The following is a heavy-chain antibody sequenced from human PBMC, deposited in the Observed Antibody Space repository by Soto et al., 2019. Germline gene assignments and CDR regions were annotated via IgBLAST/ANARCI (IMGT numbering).Heavy chain of an antibody. CDR1: GYTFTKNA. CDR2: INPLNGYT. Sequence: QVQLVQSGAEVRKPGASVKVSCTTSGYTFTKNALHWVRQAPGRGPEWMGWINPLNGYTKYSERLKGRVTITRDTSASTSFIELRSLRSEDTATYYCTIDDYGTIYGSLDPWGQGTLVPVSS. V-gene: IGHV1-3*01. CDR3: TIDDYGTIYGSLDP. D-gene: IGHD4-17*01. J-gene: IGHJ5*02.